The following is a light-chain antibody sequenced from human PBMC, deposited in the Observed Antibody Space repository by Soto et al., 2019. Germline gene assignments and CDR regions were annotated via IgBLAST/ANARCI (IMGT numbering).Light chain of an antibody. CDR2: YDD. V-gene: IGLV1-36*01. CDR1: SSNIGNNA. J-gene: IGLJ1*01. Sequence: QSVLTQPPSVSEAPRQRVTISCSGSSSNIGNNAVNWYQQLPGKAPKLLIYYDDLLPSGVSDRFSGSKSGTSASLAISRLQSEDEADYYCAAWDDSLNDYVFGTGTQLNVL. CDR3: AAWDDSLNDYV.